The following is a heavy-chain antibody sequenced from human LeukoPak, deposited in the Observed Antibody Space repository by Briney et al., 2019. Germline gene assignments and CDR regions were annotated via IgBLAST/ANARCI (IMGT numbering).Heavy chain of an antibody. CDR2: ISYDGSNK. CDR3: AKDGSSGLDAFDI. CDR1: GFPFSGYG. D-gene: IGHD6-19*01. J-gene: IGHJ3*02. V-gene: IGHV3-30*18. Sequence: GGSLSLSCAASGFPFSGYGMNGVRQAPGKGLEWVAVISYDGSNKYYADSVKGRFTISRDNSKNTLYLQMNSLRAEDTAVYYCAKDGSSGLDAFDIWGQGTMVTVSS.